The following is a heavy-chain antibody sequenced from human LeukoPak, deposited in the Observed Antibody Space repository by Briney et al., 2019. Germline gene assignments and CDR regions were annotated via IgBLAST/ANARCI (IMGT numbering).Heavy chain of an antibody. CDR2: ISSSSSYI. J-gene: IGHJ4*02. CDR3: ARDLYGDYPWDY. D-gene: IGHD4-17*01. Sequence: PGGSLRLSCAASGFTFSSYSMNWVRQAPGKGLEWVSSISSSSSYIHYADSVKGRFTISRDNAKNSLYLQMNSLRAEDTAVYYCARDLYGDYPWDYWGQGTLVTVSS. CDR1: GFTFSSYS. V-gene: IGHV3-21*01.